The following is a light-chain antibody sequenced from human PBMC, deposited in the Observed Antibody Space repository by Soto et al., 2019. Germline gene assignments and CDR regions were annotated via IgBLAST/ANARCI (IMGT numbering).Light chain of an antibody. V-gene: IGKV1-6*01. CDR2: AAS. J-gene: IGKJ1*01. CDR3: LQDYNYPQT. CDR1: QDIGID. Sequence: AIQMTQSPSSLSASVGDRVIITCRASQDIGIDLGWYQQKPGSAPKLLIFAASMFHSGVPSRFSGSRSGTDFTLTISSLQPEDFATYYCLQDYNYPQTFGQGTKVEVK.